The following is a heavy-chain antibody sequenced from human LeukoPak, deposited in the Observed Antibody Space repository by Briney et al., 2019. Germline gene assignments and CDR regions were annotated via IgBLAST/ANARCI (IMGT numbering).Heavy chain of an antibody. V-gene: IGHV3-7*01. CDR2: IKQDGREK. CDR1: GFTFNNYW. CDR3: ARHTSTYFDF. J-gene: IGHJ4*02. Sequence: PGGSLRLSCAASGFTFNNYWMTWVRQAPGTGLEWVANIKQDGREKYYVDSVRGRFTISRDNAKNSLYLQMNSLRAEDMAVYYCARHTSTYFDFWGQGTLVTVSS.